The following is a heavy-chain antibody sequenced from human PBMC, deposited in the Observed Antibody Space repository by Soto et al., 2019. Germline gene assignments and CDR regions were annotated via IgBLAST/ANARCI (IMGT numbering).Heavy chain of an antibody. D-gene: IGHD4-17*01. CDR1: SGSISSSNW. V-gene: IGHV4-4*02. CDR2: IYHSGST. CDR3: ARASGDYDQGNWFDP. J-gene: IGHJ5*02. Sequence: SETLSLTCAVSSGSISSSNWWSWVRQPPGKGLEWIGEIYHSGSTNYNPSLKSRVTISVDKSKNQFSLKLSSVTAADTAVYYCARASGDYDQGNWFDPWGQGTLVTVSS.